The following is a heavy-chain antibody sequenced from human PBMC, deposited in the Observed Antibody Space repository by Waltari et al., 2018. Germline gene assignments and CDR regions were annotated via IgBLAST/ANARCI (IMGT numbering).Heavy chain of an antibody. CDR2: IRYDGSNK. V-gene: IGHV3-30*02. J-gene: IGHJ5*02. Sequence: QVQLVESGGGVVQPGGSLRLSCAASGFTFSSDGMHWVRQAPGKGLEWVAFIRYDGSNKYYADSVKGRFTISRDNSKNTLYLQMNSLRAEDTAVYYCAKGILRFLESQLGPFDPWGQGTLVTVSS. D-gene: IGHD3-3*01. CDR3: AKGILRFLESQLGPFDP. CDR1: GFTFSSDG.